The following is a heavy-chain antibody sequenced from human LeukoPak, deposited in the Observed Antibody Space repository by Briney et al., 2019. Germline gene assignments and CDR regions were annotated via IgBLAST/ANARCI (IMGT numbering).Heavy chain of an antibody. CDR2: ISYDGSNK. V-gene: IGHV3-30*18. CDR3: AKDGDTMSGTYYYDMDV. CDR1: GFTFSSYG. J-gene: IGHJ6*03. Sequence: QPGRSLRLSCAASGFTFSSYGMHWVRQAPGKGLEWVAVISYDGSNKYYADSVKGRFTISRDNSKNTLYLQMNSLRGEDTAVYYCAKDGDTMSGTYYYDMDVWGKGTTVTIS. D-gene: IGHD1-26*01.